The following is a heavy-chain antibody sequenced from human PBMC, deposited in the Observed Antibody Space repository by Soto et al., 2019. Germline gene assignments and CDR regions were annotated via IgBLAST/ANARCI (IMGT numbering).Heavy chain of an antibody. CDR3: TRDFQGPLDYGMDV. V-gene: IGHV3-7*01. D-gene: IGHD1-1*01. CDR2: VKYDGSQT. Sequence: PGGSLRLSCAASGFTFSSYSMNWVRQAPGKGLEWVANVKYDGSQTYYVGSVKGRFTISRDNAKNSLYLQMNSLRAEDTAVYYCTRDFQGPLDYGMDVWGQGTTVTVSS. CDR1: GFTFSSYS. J-gene: IGHJ6*02.